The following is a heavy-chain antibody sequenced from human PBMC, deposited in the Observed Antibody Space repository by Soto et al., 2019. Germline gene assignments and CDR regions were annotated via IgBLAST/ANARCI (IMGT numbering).Heavy chain of an antibody. CDR1: GFTFDDYT. J-gene: IGHJ2*01. Sequence: EMQLVESGGVVVQPGGSLRLSCAASGFTFDDYTMHWVRQVPGKGLDWVSTISWDGGTTYYADSVEGRFTISRDNSKNSLYLQMNGLRTEDSALYYCATGGDYWYFDLWGRGTLATVSS. CDR3: ATGGDYWYFDL. D-gene: IGHD3-16*01. V-gene: IGHV3-43*01. CDR2: ISWDGGTT.